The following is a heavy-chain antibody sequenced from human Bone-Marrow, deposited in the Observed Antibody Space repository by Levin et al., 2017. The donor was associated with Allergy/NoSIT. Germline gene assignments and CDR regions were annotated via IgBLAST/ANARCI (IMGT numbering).Heavy chain of an antibody. D-gene: IGHD3-10*01. Sequence: GGSLRLSCAASGFTFNSYSMHWVRQAPGKGLEWVASISYDGRNSFHAESVNGRFIISRDYFNNTVYLQMNSCSPEDTAVYYCARGRRFGETSHFEYWGQGNLVIV. CDR3: ARGRRFGETSHFEY. CDR1: GFTFNSYS. V-gene: IGHV3-30*04. CDR2: ISYDGRNS. J-gene: IGHJ4*02.